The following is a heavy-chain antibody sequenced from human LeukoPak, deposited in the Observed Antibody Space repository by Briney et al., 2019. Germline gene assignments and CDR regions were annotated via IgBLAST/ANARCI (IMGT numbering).Heavy chain of an antibody. V-gene: IGHV4-34*01. CDR1: GGSFSGYY. CDR2: INHSGST. J-gene: IGHJ4*02. CDR3: ARRYDYVWGSYRYRPISHDY. D-gene: IGHD3-16*02. Sequence: PSETLSLTCAVYGGSFSGYYWSWIRQPPGKGLEWIGEINHSGSTNYNPSLKSRVTIPVDTSKNQFSLKLSSVTAADTAVYYCARRYDYVWGSYRYRPISHDYWGQGTLVTVSS.